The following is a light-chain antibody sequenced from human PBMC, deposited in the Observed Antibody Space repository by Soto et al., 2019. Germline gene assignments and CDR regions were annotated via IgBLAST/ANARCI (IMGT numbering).Light chain of an antibody. V-gene: IGLV2-14*01. CDR2: DAS. Sequence: QSALAQPASVSGSPGQSITISCTGTSSDVGGYNYVSWYQQHPGKAPKLMIYDASTRPSGVSNRFSGSKSGNTASLTISGLQAEDEADYFCSSYTSSGTYVFGTGTKVTVL. CDR1: SSDVGGYNY. J-gene: IGLJ1*01. CDR3: SSYTSSGTYV.